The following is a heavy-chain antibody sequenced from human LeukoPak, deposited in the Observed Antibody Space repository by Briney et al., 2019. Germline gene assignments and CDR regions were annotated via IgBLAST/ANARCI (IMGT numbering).Heavy chain of an antibody. D-gene: IGHD6-19*01. J-gene: IGHJ4*02. CDR1: GFTFSSYW. V-gene: IGHV3-7*04. Sequence: PGGSLRLSCAASGFTFSSYWMSWVRQAPGKGLEWVANINQDGSEKYYVDSVKGRFIISRDNAKNSLYLQMSSLRAEDTAVYCCARDGTNSGRDYWGQGTLVTVSS. CDR3: ARDGTNSGRDY. CDR2: INQDGSEK.